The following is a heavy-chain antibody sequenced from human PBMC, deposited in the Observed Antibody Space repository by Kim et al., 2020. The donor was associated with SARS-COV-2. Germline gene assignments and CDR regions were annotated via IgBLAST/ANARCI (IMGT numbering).Heavy chain of an antibody. CDR2: ISYDGSSK. V-gene: IGHV3-30*18. D-gene: IGHD3-10*01. CDR3: AKTGTLWLGAALPNYGM. J-gene: IGHJ6*01. Sequence: GGSLRLSCAASGFTFSSYGMHWVRQAPGKGLEWVALISYDGSSKYYADSVKGRFTISRDNSKNTLYLQMNSLRAEDTAVYYCAKTGTLWLGAALPNYGM. CDR1: GFTFSSYG.